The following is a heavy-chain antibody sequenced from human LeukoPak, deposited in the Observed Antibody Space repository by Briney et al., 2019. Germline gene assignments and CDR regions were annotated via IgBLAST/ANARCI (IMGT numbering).Heavy chain of an antibody. CDR2: ISGSGHST. CDR3: AKDPYDYVWGSYHIDY. V-gene: IGHV3-23*01. Sequence: PGRSLRLSCAASGFTFSSYAMNWVRQAPGKGLEWVSAISGSGHSTYYADSVKGRFTISRDNSRNTLYLQMNSLRAEDTAVYYCAKDPYDYVWGSYHIDYWGQGTLVTVSS. CDR1: GFTFSSYA. J-gene: IGHJ4*02. D-gene: IGHD3-16*01.